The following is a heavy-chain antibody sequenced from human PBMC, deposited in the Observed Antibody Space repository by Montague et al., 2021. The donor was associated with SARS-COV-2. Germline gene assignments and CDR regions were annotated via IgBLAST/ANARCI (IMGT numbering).Heavy chain of an antibody. Sequence: CAISGDSVSSNTAAWNWNRQTSSRGLEWLGRTYYRSKWYNEYAVSVNSRITINPDTSKNQFSLQVNSVTPEDTAVYYCARGADRYYFYGMDVWGQGTTVTVS. CDR3: ARGADRYYFYGMDV. CDR2: TYYRSKWYN. V-gene: IGHV6-1*01. CDR1: GDSVSSNTAA. J-gene: IGHJ6*02. D-gene: IGHD6-19*01.